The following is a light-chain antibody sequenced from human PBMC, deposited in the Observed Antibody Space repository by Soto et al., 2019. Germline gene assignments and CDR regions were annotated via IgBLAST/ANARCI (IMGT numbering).Light chain of an antibody. CDR2: AAS. J-gene: IGKJ5*01. CDR1: QSISSSD. CDR3: QQRYNWPAT. Sequence: EIVLTQSPGTLSLSPGERATLSCRASQSISSSDLAWYQHRPGQAPRLLIYAASSRATGIPARFSGSGSGTDFTLTISSLEPEDFSVYYCQQRYNWPATFGQGTRLEIK. V-gene: IGKV3D-20*02.